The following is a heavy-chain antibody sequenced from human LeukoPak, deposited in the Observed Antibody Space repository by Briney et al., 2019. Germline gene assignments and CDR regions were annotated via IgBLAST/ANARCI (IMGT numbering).Heavy chain of an antibody. CDR3: ARGPIQDSGRYYVGDY. CDR2: IYYSGST. Sequence: SETLSLTCAVYGGSFSGYYWSWIRQPPGKGLEWIGYIYYSGSTNYNPSLKSRVTISVDTSKNQFSLKLSSVTAADTAVYYCARGPIQDSGRYYVGDYWGQGTLVTVSS. D-gene: IGHD1-26*01. V-gene: IGHV4-59*08. J-gene: IGHJ4*02. CDR1: GGSFSGYY.